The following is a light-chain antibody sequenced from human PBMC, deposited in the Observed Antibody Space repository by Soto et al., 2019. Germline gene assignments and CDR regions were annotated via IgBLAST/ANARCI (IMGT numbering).Light chain of an antibody. CDR2: EVS. J-gene: IGLJ2*01. V-gene: IGLV2-14*01. CDR3: SSYTSNMSVV. Sequence: QSALTQPASVSGSPGQSITISCTGTSNDVGGYNYVSWYQQHPGKVPKLIIFEVSNRPSGVSKRFSGSKSANTASLNISGLQAEDEADYYCSSYTSNMSVVFGGGTQLTVL. CDR1: SNDVGGYNY.